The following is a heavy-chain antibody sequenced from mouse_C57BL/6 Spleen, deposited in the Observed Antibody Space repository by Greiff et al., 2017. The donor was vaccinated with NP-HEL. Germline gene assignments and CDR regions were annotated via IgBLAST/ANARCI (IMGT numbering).Heavy chain of an antibody. V-gene: IGHV8-8*01. CDR2: IWWDDDK. J-gene: IGHJ3*01. CDR3: ARMGYCGISRGFAY. CDR1: GFSLSTFGMG. Sequence: QVTLKECGPGILQPSQTLSLTCSFSGFSLSTFGMGVGWIRQPSGKGLEWLAHIWWDDDKYYNPALKSRLTISKDTSKNQVFRKIANVDTDDTATYSCARMGYCGISRGFAYWGQGTLVTVSA. D-gene: IGHD1-1*01.